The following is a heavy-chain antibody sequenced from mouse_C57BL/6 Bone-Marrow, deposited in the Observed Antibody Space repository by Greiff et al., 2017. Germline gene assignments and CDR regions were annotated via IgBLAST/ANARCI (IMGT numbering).Heavy chain of an antibody. J-gene: IGHJ2*01. Sequence: QVQLKQPGAELVMPGASVKLSCKASGYTFTSYWMHWVKQRPGQGLEWIGEIDPSDSYTNYTQKFKDKATLTADKSSSTAYMQLSSLTSEDSAVYYCARGGPKGVFDYWGQGTTLTVSS. CDR1: GYTFTSYW. CDR3: ARGGPKGVFDY. V-gene: IGHV1-69*01. CDR2: IDPSDSYT.